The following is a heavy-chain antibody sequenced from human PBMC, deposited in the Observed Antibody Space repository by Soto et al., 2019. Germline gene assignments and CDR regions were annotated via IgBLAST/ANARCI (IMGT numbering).Heavy chain of an antibody. CDR1: GFTFSSYA. Sequence: GGSLRLSCAASGFTFSSYAMSWVRQAPGKGLEWVSAISGSGGSTYYADSVKGRFTISRDNSKNTLYLQMNSLRAEDTAVYYCATSYCSSTSCYYDYYYYGMDVWGQGTTVTVSS. CDR2: ISGSGGST. D-gene: IGHD2-2*01. V-gene: IGHV3-23*01. CDR3: ATSYCSSTSCYYDYYYYGMDV. J-gene: IGHJ6*02.